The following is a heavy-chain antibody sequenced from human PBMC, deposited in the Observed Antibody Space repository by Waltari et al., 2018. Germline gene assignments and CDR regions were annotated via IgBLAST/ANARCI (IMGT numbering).Heavy chain of an antibody. J-gene: IGHJ5*02. CDR3: ARTSATVTTNWFDP. Sequence: QVQLVQSGAEVKKPGSSVKVSCKASGGTFSSYTISWVRQAPGQGLEWMGMIIPTLGIAHDALNVQGRVTITADKSTSTAYMELSSLRSEDTAVYYCARTSATVTTNWFDPWGQGTLVTVSS. D-gene: IGHD4-17*01. CDR1: GGTFSSYT. CDR2: IIPTLGIA. V-gene: IGHV1-69*02.